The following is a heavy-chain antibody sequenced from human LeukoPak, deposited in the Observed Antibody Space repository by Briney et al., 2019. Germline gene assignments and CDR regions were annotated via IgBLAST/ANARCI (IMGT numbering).Heavy chain of an antibody. V-gene: IGHV3-30*03. Sequence: PGGSLRLSCAASGFTVSSNYMSWVRQAPGKGLEWVAVISYDGSNKYYADSVKGRFTISRDNSKNTLYLQMNSLRAEDTAVYYCARDGHSSGWYYYYYMDVWGKGTTVAVSS. D-gene: IGHD6-19*01. CDR2: ISYDGSNK. CDR1: GFTVSSNY. J-gene: IGHJ6*03. CDR3: ARDGHSSGWYYYYYMDV.